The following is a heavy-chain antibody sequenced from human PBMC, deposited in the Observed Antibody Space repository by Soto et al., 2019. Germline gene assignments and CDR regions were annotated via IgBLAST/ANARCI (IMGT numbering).Heavy chain of an antibody. V-gene: IGHV4-59*11. CDR1: GGSISNLY. CDR2: ISDGGST. CDR3: AGSVGYYDERYYFDY. Sequence: SETLSLTCVVSGGSISNLYWSWIRQPPGKGLEWIGYISDGGSTSFNPSLKSRVAMSVDTSENEYSPTLTSVTAADTAVYYCAGSVGYYDERYYFDYWGQGIPVTVSS. D-gene: IGHD3-22*01. J-gene: IGHJ4*02.